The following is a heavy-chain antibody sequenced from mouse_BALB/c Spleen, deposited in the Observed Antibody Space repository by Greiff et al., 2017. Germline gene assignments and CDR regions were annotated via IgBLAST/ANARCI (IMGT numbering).Heavy chain of an antibody. J-gene: IGHJ3*01. CDR2: IDPSDSYT. D-gene: IGHD2-13*01. CDR3: AREDDGDY. V-gene: IGHV1-69*02. Sequence: QVQLQQPGAELVKPGASVKLSCKASGYTFTSYWMHWVKQRPGQGLEWIGEIDPSDSYTNYNQKFKGKATLTVDKSSSTAYMQLSSLTSEDSAVYYCAREDDGDYWGQGTLVTVSA. CDR1: GYTFTSYW.